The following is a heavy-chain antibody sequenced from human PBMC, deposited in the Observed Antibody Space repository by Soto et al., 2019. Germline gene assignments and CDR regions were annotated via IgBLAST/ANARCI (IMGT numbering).Heavy chain of an antibody. CDR1: GYTFTSYG. Sequence: ASVKVSCKASGYTFTSYGISWVRQAPGQGLEWMGWISAYNGNTNYAQKLQGRVTMTTDTSTSTAYMELRSLRSDDTAVYYCARVTYSSSWYGGWFDPWGQGTLVTVSS. J-gene: IGHJ5*02. D-gene: IGHD6-13*01. CDR3: ARVTYSSSWYGGWFDP. V-gene: IGHV1-18*01. CDR2: ISAYNGNT.